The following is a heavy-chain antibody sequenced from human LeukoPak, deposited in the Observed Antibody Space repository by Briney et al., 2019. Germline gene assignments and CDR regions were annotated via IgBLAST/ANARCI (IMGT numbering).Heavy chain of an antibody. D-gene: IGHD4-11*01. J-gene: IGHJ4*02. V-gene: IGHV5-51*01. CDR1: GYSFTSYW. Sequence: GESLKISCKGSGYSFTSYWIGWVRQLPGKGLEWMGIIYPGDSDTRYSPSFQGQVTISADKSTSTAYLQWSSLKASDTAMYYCARPQGTVTTPFDYWGQGTLVTVSS. CDR2: IYPGDSDT. CDR3: ARPQGTVTTPFDY.